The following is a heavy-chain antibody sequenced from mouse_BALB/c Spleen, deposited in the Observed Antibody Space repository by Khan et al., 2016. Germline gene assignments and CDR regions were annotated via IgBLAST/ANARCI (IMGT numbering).Heavy chain of an antibody. Sequence: QVQLQQSGPELVRPGVSVKISCKGSGYTFTDYAMHWVKQSHAKSLEWIGVISTYYGNTKYNQKFKGKATMTVDKSSSTAYMELARLTSEASAIYFCARGYEYGELDYWGQGTTLTVSS. CDR2: ISTYYGNT. CDR3: ARGYEYGELDY. CDR1: GYTFTDYA. D-gene: IGHD2-4*01. V-gene: IGHV1S137*01. J-gene: IGHJ2*01.